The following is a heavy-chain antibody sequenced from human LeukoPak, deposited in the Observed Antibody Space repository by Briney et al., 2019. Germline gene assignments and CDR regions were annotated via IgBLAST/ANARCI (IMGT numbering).Heavy chain of an antibody. V-gene: IGHV4-39*07. CDR2: IYSSGST. Sequence: SETLSLTCNVSGVSISSSSYYWGWIRQPSGKGLEWIGSIYSSGSTYYNSSLKSRVTISIDTSKNQFSLKLSSVTAADTAVYYCARSVRNNSGWYYFDYWGQGTLVTVSS. CDR3: ARSVRNNSGWYYFDY. CDR1: GVSISSSSYY. D-gene: IGHD6-19*01. J-gene: IGHJ4*02.